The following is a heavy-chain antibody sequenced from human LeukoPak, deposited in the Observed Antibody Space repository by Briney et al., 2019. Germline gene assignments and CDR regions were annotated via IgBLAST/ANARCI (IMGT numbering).Heavy chain of an antibody. CDR2: IYHSGST. Sequence: SETLSLTCAVSGGSISSGGYSWSWIRQPPGKGLEWIGYIYHSGSTYYNPSLKSRVTISVDTSKNQFSLKLSSVTAADTAVYYCAGDVLRFLEWLSVWGQGTLVTVSS. D-gene: IGHD3-3*01. CDR1: GGSISSGGYS. CDR3: AGDVLRFLEWLSV. V-gene: IGHV4-30-2*01. J-gene: IGHJ4*02.